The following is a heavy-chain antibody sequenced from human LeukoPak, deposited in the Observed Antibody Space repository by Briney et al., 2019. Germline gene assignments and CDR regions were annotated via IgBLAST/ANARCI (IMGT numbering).Heavy chain of an antibody. J-gene: IGHJ5*02. V-gene: IGHV3-7*01. CDR2: IKQDGSEK. CDR1: GFTFSSYW. CDR3: ARARYCTNGVCYTPRHNWFDP. Sequence: GGSLRLSCAASGFTFSSYWMSWVRQAPGKGLEWVANIKQDGSEKYYVDSVKGRFTISRDNAKNSLYLQMNSLRAEDTAVYYCARARYCTNGVCYTPRHNWFDPWGQGTLVTVSS. D-gene: IGHD2-8*01.